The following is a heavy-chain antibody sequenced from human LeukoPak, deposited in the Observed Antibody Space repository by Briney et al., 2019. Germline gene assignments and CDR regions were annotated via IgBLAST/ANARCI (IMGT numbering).Heavy chain of an antibody. CDR3: ARLHEMTTILDFDY. V-gene: IGHV4-34*01. CDR1: GGSFSGYY. Sequence: SETLSLTCAVYGGSFSGYYWSWIRQPPGKGLEWIGEINHSGSTNYNPSLKSRVTISVDTSKSQFSLKLSSVTAADTAVYYCARLHEMTTILDFDYWGQGTLVTVSS. J-gene: IGHJ4*02. CDR2: INHSGST. D-gene: IGHD2-21*02.